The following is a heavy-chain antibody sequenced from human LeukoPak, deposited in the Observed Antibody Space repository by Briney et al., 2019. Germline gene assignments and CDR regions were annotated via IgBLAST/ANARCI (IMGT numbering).Heavy chain of an antibody. Sequence: SETLSLTCTVSGGSIINTNYFWGWIRQPPGKGLEWIGSIYYSGDTDYNPYLKSRVTISVDTSKNQFSLHLHPVTAAPTAVYYCAKRGLVVRRAFDPWGQGTMVIVSS. CDR1: GGSIINTNYF. J-gene: IGHJ3*01. CDR2: IYYSGDT. V-gene: IGHV4-39*07. D-gene: IGHD2-15*01. CDR3: AKRGLVVRRAFDP.